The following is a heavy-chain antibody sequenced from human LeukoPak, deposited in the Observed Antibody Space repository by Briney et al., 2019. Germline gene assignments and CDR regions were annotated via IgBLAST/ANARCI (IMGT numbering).Heavy chain of an antibody. CDR3: ARGKGIAARPLDY. D-gene: IGHD6-6*01. V-gene: IGHV4-34*01. CDR1: GGSFSGYY. J-gene: IGHJ4*02. Sequence: SETLSLTCAVYGGSFSGYYWSWIRQPPGKGLEWIGEINHSGSTNYNPSLKSRVTISVDTSKNQLSLKLSSVTAADTAVYYCARGKGIAARPLDYWGQGSLVTVSS. CDR2: INHSGST.